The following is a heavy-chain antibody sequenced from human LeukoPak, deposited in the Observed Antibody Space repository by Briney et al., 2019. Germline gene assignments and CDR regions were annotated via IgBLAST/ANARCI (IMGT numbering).Heavy chain of an antibody. CDR1: GFTFSDYY. J-gene: IGHJ4*02. D-gene: IGHD3-22*01. CDR3: ARSFYDSSGYPNFDY. CDR2: ISSGSSYT. Sequence: GGSLRLSCAASGFTFSDYYMSWIRQAPGKGLEWVSFISSGSSYTYYGDSVKGRFTISRDNAKKSLYLQVNSLRAEDTAVYFCARSFYDSSGYPNFDYWGQGTLVTVSS. V-gene: IGHV3-11*06.